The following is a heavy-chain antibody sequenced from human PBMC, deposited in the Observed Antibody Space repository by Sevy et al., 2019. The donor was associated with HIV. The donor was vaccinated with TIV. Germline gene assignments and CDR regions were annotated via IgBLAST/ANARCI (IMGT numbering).Heavy chain of an antibody. J-gene: IGHJ6*02. CDR1: GYTFTRYG. V-gene: IGHV1-18*01. Sequence: ASVKVSCKASGYTFTRYGITWVRQAPGQGLEWMGWTSDYNGNTNYAQKVQGRVTMTTDISTGTAYMELRSLRSDDTAMYYCARDRNNYDSSGYAKGMDVWGQWTTVTVSS. CDR2: TSDYNGNT. CDR3: ARDRNNYDSSGYAKGMDV. D-gene: IGHD3-22*01.